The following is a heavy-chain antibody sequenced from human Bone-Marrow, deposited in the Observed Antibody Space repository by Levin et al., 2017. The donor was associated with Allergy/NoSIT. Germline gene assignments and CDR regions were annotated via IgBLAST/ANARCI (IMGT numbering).Heavy chain of an antibody. J-gene: IGHJ4*02. CDR3: ARATRSSLIYYFDY. D-gene: IGHD6-13*01. CDR2: GYYSGNT. CDR1: GDSISRFY. Sequence: PGGSLRLSCSVSGDSISRFYWGWIRQPPGGGLEWIGNGYYSGNTNYNPSLKSRVTILVDTSKNQLSLKLSSVTAADTAVYYCARATRSSLIYYFDYWGQGTLVTVSS. V-gene: IGHV4-59*01.